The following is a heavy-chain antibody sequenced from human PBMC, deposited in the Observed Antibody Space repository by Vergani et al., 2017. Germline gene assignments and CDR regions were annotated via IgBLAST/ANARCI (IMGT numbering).Heavy chain of an antibody. CDR2: INTNTGNQ. V-gene: IGHV7-4-1*02. CDR3: ARDANYILFDS. Sequence: QVQLVQSGAEVKKPGASVKVSCKASGYTFTSYGISWVRQAPGQGLEWMGWINTNTGNQTYAQGFAGRFVFSLDTSVSTAYLQISSLKAEDTAVYYCARDANYILFDSWGQGTLVTVSS. CDR1: GYTFTSYG. D-gene: IGHD4/OR15-4a*01. J-gene: IGHJ4*02.